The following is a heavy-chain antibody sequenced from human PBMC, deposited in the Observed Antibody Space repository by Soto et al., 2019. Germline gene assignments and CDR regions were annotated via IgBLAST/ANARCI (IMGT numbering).Heavy chain of an antibody. V-gene: IGHV3-15*01. Sequence: VQLVESGGGLVKPGGSLTLSCAASGLTLRTAWMHWVRQAPGKGLEWVGRIKRETDGGTTDFAAPVKGRFSISRDDSKNTMYLHMSRLQTEDTAMYYCTTDVYTDTGGEGTMVTVSS. CDR2: IKRETDGGTT. J-gene: IGHJ3*02. D-gene: IGHD2-2*02. CDR1: GLTLRTAW. CDR3: TTDVYTDT.